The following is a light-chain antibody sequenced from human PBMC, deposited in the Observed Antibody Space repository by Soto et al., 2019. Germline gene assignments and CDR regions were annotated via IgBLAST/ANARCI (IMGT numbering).Light chain of an antibody. CDR3: QQSYSSPPT. CDR1: QSISSW. J-gene: IGKJ1*01. CDR2: DAS. V-gene: IGKV1-5*01. Sequence: DIQMTQSPSTLSASVGDRVAITCRASQSISSWLAWYQQKPGKAPKLLIYDASSVESGVPSRFSGSGSGTEFTLTISSLQPDDFATYYCQQSYSSPPTFGQGTKVDIK.